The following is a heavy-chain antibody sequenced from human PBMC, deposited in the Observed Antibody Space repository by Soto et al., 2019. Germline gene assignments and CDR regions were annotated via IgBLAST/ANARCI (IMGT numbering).Heavy chain of an antibody. Sequence: QVQLVQSGAEVKKPGSSVKVSCKASGGTFSSYAISWVRQAPGQGLEWMGGIIPIFGTADYAQKFQGRVTITADESTSTAYMELSSLRSEDTAVYYCARAMWGVCISTSCSFDYWGQGTLVTVSS. V-gene: IGHV1-69*12. D-gene: IGHD2-2*01. J-gene: IGHJ4*02. CDR1: GGTFSSYA. CDR2: IIPIFGTA. CDR3: ARAMWGVCISTSCSFDY.